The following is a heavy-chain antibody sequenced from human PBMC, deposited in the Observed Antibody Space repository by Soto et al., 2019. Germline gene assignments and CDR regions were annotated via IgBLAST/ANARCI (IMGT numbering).Heavy chain of an antibody. CDR2: ISYDGSNK. J-gene: IGHJ6*02. CDR3: AKVRVDIVLMVYAPNYGMDV. CDR1: GFTFSSYG. D-gene: IGHD2-8*01. V-gene: IGHV3-30*18. Sequence: SLRLSCAASGFTFSSYGMHWVRQAPGKGLEWVAVISYDGSNKYYADSVKGRFTISRDNSKNTLYLQMNSLRAEDTAVYYCAKVRVDIVLMVYAPNYGMDVWGQGTTVTVSS.